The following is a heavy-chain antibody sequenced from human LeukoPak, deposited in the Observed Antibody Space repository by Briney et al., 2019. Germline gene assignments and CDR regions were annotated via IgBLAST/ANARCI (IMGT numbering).Heavy chain of an antibody. CDR1: GGSFSGYY. CDR3: ARMSLAVAGTSPVDAFDI. J-gene: IGHJ3*02. CDR2: INHSGST. V-gene: IGHV4-34*01. Sequence: KPSETLSLTCAVYGGSFSGYYWSWIRQPPGKGLEWIGEINHSGSTNYNPSLKSRVNISVDTSKNQFSLKLSSVTAADTAVYYCARMSLAVAGTSPVDAFDIWGQGTMVTVSS. D-gene: IGHD6-19*01.